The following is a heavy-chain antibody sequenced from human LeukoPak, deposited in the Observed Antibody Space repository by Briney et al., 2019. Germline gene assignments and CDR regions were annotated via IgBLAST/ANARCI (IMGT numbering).Heavy chain of an antibody. CDR1: GFTFSNYW. CDR3: AREGGSHRTGSY. CDR2: INRDASEK. Sequence: PGGSLRLSCGASGFTFSNYWVTWVRQAPGKGLEWVANINRDASEKYYVDSAKGRFTISRDNAKNSLYLQMNSLRVEDTAVYYCAREGGSHRTGSYWGQGTLVTVSS. V-gene: IGHV3-7*01. D-gene: IGHD3-10*01. J-gene: IGHJ4*02.